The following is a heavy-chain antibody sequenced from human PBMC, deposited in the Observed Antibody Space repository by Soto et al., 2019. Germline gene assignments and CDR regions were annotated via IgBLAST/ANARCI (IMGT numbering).Heavy chain of an antibody. D-gene: IGHD3-3*01. CDR3: ARTYYDFWSGYYTGMDV. CDR1: GGSFSGYY. Sequence: QVQLQQWGAGLLKPSETLSLTCAVYGGSFSGYYWSWIRQPPGKGLEWIGEINHSGSTNYNPSLKSRVTISVDTSKNQFSLKLSSVTAADTAVYYCARTYYDFWSGYYTGMDVWGQGTTVTVSS. V-gene: IGHV4-34*01. CDR2: INHSGST. J-gene: IGHJ6*02.